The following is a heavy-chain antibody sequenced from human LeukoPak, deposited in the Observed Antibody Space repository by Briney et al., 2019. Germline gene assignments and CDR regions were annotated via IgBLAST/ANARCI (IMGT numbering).Heavy chain of an antibody. V-gene: IGHV3-23*01. J-gene: IGHJ4*02. CDR3: AKWGSHYYGSGSYFDY. D-gene: IGHD3-10*01. CDR2: ISGSGGST. CDR1: GFTFSSYA. Sequence: PGGSLRLSCAASGFTFSSYAMSWVRQAPGKGLEWVSAISGSGGSTYYADSLKGRFTISRDNSKNTLYLQMNSLRAEDTAVYYCAKWGSHYYGSGSYFDYWGQGTLVTVSS.